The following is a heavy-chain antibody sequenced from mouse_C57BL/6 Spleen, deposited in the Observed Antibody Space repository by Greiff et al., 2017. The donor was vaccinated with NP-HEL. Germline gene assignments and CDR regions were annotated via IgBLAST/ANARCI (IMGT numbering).Heavy chain of an antibody. CDR3: AASLNSYYYAMDY. D-gene: IGHD4-1*02. J-gene: IGHJ4*01. CDR2: IYPGDGDT. CDR1: GYTFSSSW. V-gene: IGHV1-82*01. Sequence: QVQLKQSGPELVKPGASVKISCKASGYTFSSSWMNWVKQRPGKGLEWIGRIYPGDGDTNYNGKFKGKATLTADKSSSTAYMQLSSLTSEDSAVYFCAASLNSYYYAMDYWGQGTSVTVSS.